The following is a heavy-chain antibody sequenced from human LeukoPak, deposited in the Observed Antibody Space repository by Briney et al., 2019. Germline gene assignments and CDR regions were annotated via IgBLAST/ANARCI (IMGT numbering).Heavy chain of an antibody. J-gene: IGHJ5*02. D-gene: IGHD2-15*01. CDR3: ATEEQAPYCSGGSCYWFDP. V-gene: IGHV1-24*01. Sequence: ASVTVSCKVSGYTLTELSMHWVRQAPGKGLEWMGGFDPEDGETIYAQKFQGRVTMTEDTSTDTAYMELSSLRSEDTAVYYCATEEQAPYCSGGSCYWFDPWGQGTLVTVSS. CDR2: FDPEDGET. CDR1: GYTLTELS.